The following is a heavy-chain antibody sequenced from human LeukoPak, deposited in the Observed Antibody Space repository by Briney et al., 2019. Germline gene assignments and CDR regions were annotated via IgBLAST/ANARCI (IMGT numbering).Heavy chain of an antibody. Sequence: ASVKVSCKASGYTFTGYYMHWVRQAPGQGLEWMGWINPNSGGTNYAQKFQGRVTMTRDTSISTAYVELSRLRSDDTAVYYCARERYYTSGSVHNRIDYWGQGTLVTVSS. CDR2: INPNSGGT. CDR3: ARERYYTSGSVHNRIDY. V-gene: IGHV1-2*02. J-gene: IGHJ4*02. D-gene: IGHD3-10*01. CDR1: GYTFTGYY.